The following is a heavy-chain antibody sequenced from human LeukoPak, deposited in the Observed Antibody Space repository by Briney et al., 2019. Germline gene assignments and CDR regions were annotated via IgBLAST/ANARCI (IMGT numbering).Heavy chain of an antibody. CDR2: INHNGNVN. CDR3: ARGGGLDV. J-gene: IGHJ6*02. Sequence: GGSLRLSCAVSGLTFSSSWMDWARQAPGKGLEWVASINHNGNVNYYVDSVKGRFTISRDNAKNSLYLQMSNLRAEDTAVYFCARGGGLDVWGQGATVTVSS. V-gene: IGHV3-7*03. CDR1: GLTFSSSW. D-gene: IGHD3-16*01.